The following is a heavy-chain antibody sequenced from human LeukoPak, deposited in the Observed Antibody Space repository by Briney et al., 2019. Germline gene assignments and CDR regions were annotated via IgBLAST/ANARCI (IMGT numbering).Heavy chain of an antibody. J-gene: IGHJ4*02. CDR2: IRSKAYGGTT. CDR1: GFTFGDCA. D-gene: IGHD3-3*01. CDR3: TREGEYDFWSGYYLGY. V-gene: IGHV3-49*04. Sequence: GGSLRLSCRVSGFTFGDCAMSWVRQAPGRGLEWVGFIRSKAYGGTTEYAASVKGRFTISRDDSKSIAYLQMNSLKTEDTAVYYCTREGEYDFWSGYYLGYWGQGTLVTVSS.